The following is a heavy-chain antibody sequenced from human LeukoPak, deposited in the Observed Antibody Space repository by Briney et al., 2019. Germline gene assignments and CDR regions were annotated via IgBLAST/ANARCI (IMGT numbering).Heavy chain of an antibody. CDR3: ARDRIAVAPFDY. J-gene: IGHJ4*02. Sequence: SETLSLTCTVSGGSISSYYWSWIRQPAGKGLEWIGRIYASGSTRYNPSLKSRVTISVDTSKNQFSLKLSSVTAADTAVYYCARDRIAVAPFDYWGQGTLVTVSS. CDR1: GGSISSYY. CDR2: IYASGST. V-gene: IGHV4-4*07. D-gene: IGHD6-19*01.